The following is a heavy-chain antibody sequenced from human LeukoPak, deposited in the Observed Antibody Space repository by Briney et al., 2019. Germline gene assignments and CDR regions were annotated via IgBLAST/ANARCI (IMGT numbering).Heavy chain of an antibody. J-gene: IGHJ6*03. CDR3: ARDGPTSSWYMDV. D-gene: IGHD6-13*01. CDR1: GFTFSSYW. V-gene: IGHV3-7*01. CDR2: IKQDGSEK. Sequence: GGSLRLSCAASGFTFSSYWMSWVRQAPGKGLEWVANIKQDGSEKYYVDSVKGRFTISRDNAKNSLYLQMNSLRAEDTAVYYCARDGPTSSWYMDVWGKGTTVTVSS.